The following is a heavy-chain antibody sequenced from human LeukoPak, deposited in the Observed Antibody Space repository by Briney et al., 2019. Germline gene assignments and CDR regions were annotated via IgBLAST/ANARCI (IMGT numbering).Heavy chain of an antibody. CDR2: ISSISHYI. Sequence: GGSLRLSCAASGFTFGRYSMNWVRQAPGKGLEWVSTISSISHYIYYADSVKGRFTISRDNSKSTLYLQMNSLRAEDTAVYYCAKAIVGTFEGFDYWGQGTLVTVSS. V-gene: IGHV3-21*04. CDR1: GFTFGRYS. D-gene: IGHD1-26*01. J-gene: IGHJ4*02. CDR3: AKAIVGTFEGFDY.